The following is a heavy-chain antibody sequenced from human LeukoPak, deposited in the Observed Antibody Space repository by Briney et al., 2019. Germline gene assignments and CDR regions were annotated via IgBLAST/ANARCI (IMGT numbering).Heavy chain of an antibody. CDR1: GSSISSYF. Sequence: SETLSLTCTVSGSSISSYFWSWIRQPPGKGLEWIGYIYSSGGTNYNPSLKSRVAMSVDTSKNQFSLKLSSVTAADTAVYYCARGLYNWNYVYAYWGQGTLVTVSS. CDR2: IYSSGGT. V-gene: IGHV4-59*01. CDR3: ARGLYNWNYVYAY. J-gene: IGHJ4*02. D-gene: IGHD1-7*01.